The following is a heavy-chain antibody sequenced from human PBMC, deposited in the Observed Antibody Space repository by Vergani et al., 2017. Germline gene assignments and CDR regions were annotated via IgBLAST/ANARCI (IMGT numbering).Heavy chain of an antibody. CDR2: ISAYNGNT. D-gene: IGHD2-15*01. V-gene: IGHV1-18*04. Sequence: QVQLVQSGAEVKKPGASVKVSCKASGYTFTSYGISWVRQAPGQGLEWMGWISAYNGNTNYAQQLQGRVTMTEDTSTDTAYMELSSLRSEDTAVYYCARVNVVAATPFDYWGQGTLVTVSS. J-gene: IGHJ4*02. CDR3: ARVNVVAATPFDY. CDR1: GYTFTSYG.